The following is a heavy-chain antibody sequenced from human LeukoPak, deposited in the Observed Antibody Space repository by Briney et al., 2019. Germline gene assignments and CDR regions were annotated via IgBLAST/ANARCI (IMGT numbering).Heavy chain of an antibody. V-gene: IGHV3-30*18. CDR1: GFTFSNYG. Sequence: PGGSLRLSCAASGFTFSNYGMHCVRQAPGKGLEWVAGISEDGINKYYADSVKARFTISRDNSNNTLFLQMNNLRADDTAVYYCEKDRETTASGTFDYWGQGALVTVSS. CDR2: ISEDGINK. CDR3: EKDRETTASGTFDY. D-gene: IGHD6-13*01. J-gene: IGHJ4*02.